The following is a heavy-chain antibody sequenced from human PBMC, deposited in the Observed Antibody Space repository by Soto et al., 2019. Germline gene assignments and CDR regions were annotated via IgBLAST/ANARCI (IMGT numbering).Heavy chain of an antibody. CDR2: ISYDGSNK. Sequence: GGSLRLSCAASGFTFSSYGMHWVRQAPGKGLEWVAVISYDGSNKYYADSVKGRFTISRDNSKNTLYLQMNSLRAEDTAVYYSAKDRNPNYYYYYMDVWGKGTTVTVSS. V-gene: IGHV3-30*18. CDR1: GFTFSSYG. J-gene: IGHJ6*03. CDR3: AKDRNPNYYYYYMDV.